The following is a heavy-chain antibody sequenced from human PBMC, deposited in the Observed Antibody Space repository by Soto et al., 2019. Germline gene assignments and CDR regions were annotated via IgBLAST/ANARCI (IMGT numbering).Heavy chain of an antibody. CDR1: GGSISSSSYY. V-gene: IGHV4-39*07. J-gene: IGHJ5*02. CDR2: IYYSGST. Sequence: PSETLSLTCTVSGGSISSSSYYWGWIRQPPGKGLEWIGSIYYSGSTNYNPSLKSRVTISVDTSKNQFSLKLSSVTAADTAVYYCARASLQYSTLNWFDPWGQGTLVTVSS. CDR3: ARASLQYSTLNWFDP. D-gene: IGHD6-6*01.